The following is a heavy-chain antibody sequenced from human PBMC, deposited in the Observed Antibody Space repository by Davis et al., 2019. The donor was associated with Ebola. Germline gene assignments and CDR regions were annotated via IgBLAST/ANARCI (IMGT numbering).Heavy chain of an antibody. Sequence: SCKASGYTFTNYAMHWVRQAPGKGLEWVAVISYDGSNKYYADSVKGRFTISRDNSKNTLYLQMNSLRAEDTAVYYCAKDLTEKQQLVLRPPGSFDYWGQGTLVTVSS. J-gene: IGHJ4*02. V-gene: IGHV3-30*04. CDR1: GYTFTNYA. CDR2: ISYDGSNK. D-gene: IGHD6-13*01. CDR3: AKDLTEKQQLVLRPPGSFDY.